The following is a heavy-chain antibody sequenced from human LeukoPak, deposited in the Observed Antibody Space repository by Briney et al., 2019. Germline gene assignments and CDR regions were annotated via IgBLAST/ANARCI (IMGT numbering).Heavy chain of an antibody. V-gene: IGHV1-2*02. CDR3: ATSSTVTHTRDP. Sequence: GASVKVSCKASGYGFSDVYFNWVRQAPGQGLEWMGWINPHSGATNYAQRFQGGISVDASFDTAYIELSRLTSDDTAVYYCATSSTVTHTRDPWGQGTLVTVSS. D-gene: IGHD1-1*01. J-gene: IGHJ5*02. CDR1: GYGFSDVY. CDR2: INPHSGAT.